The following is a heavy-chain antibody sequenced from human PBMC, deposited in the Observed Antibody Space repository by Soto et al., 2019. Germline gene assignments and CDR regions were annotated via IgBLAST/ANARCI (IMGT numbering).Heavy chain of an antibody. CDR1: GGSISSYY. J-gene: IGHJ3*02. D-gene: IGHD4-17*01. CDR3: ARVSAYGDYTEDAFDI. CDR2: IYYSGST. Sequence: SETLSLTCTVAGGSISSYYWSWIRQPPGKGLEWIGYIYYSGSTNYNPSLKSRVTISVDTSKNQFSLKLSSVTAADTAVYYCARVSAYGDYTEDAFDIWGQGTMVTVS. V-gene: IGHV4-59*01.